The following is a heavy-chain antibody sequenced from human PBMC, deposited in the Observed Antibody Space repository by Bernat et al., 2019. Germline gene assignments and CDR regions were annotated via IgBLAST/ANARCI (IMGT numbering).Heavy chain of an antibody. CDR3: ARPGSGWDYSVGYFEL. CDR1: GYTFTSFC. Sequence: QVQLVQSGAEVKKPGASVKVSCKASGYTFTSFCIGWVRQAPGPGPEWMGWISAYIGNTNYAQKLQGRVTMTTDTSTNTAYRELRSRRSDDAGVYYCARPGSGWDYSVGYFELWGRGTLVTVSS. V-gene: IGHV1-18*01. D-gene: IGHD6-19*01. J-gene: IGHJ2*01. CDR2: ISAYIGNT.